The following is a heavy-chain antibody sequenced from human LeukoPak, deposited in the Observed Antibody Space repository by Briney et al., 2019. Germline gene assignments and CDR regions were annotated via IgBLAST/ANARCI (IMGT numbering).Heavy chain of an antibody. V-gene: IGHV4-34*01. CDR2: INHSGST. CDR3: ARWGSGWYYFDY. J-gene: IGHJ4*02. D-gene: IGHD6-19*01. CDR1: GGSFSGNY. Sequence: SETLSLTCAVYGGSFSGNYWSWIRQPPGKGLKWIGEINHSGSTNYNPSLKSRVTISVDTSKNQFSLKLSSVTAADTAVYYCARWGSGWYYFDYWGEGTLVTDSS.